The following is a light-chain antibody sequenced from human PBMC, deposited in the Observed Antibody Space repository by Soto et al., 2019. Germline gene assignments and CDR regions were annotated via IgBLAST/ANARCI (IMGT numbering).Light chain of an antibody. CDR1: SSDVGGYNY. J-gene: IGLJ2*01. Sequence: QSALTQPASVSGSPGQSITISCAGTSSDVGGYNYVSWYQQHTGKVPRLIISDVNKRPSGVSDRFSGSKSGNTASLTISGLQAEDEADYYCASFTRSVTVVFGGGTKLTVL. CDR2: DVN. CDR3: ASFTRSVTVV. V-gene: IGLV2-14*03.